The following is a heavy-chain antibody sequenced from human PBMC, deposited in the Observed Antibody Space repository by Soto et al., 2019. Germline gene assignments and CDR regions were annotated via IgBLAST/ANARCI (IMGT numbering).Heavy chain of an antibody. V-gene: IGHV1-8*01. CDR3: ARGLKFNPPLVRGVNPYYSYSMDV. Sequence: QVQLVQSGAEVKKPGASVKVSCKASGYTFSSYDINWVRQATGQGLEWMGWMNPNSGDTNYPQKFQGRVTMTRNTSIATAHMELSCLRSEDAAVYYCARGLKFNPPLVRGVNPYYSYSMDVWGEGTTVTVSS. CDR2: MNPNSGDT. D-gene: IGHD3-10*01. J-gene: IGHJ6*03. CDR1: GYTFSSYD.